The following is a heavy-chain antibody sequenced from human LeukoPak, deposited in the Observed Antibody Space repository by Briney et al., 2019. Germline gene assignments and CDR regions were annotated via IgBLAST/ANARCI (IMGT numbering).Heavy chain of an antibody. Sequence: ASVKVSCKASGYTFTSYAMHWVRQAPGQRLEWMGRINAGNGNTKYSQKFQGRVTITRDTSASTAYMELSSLRSEDTAVYYCARARLPTYYYDSSGYYPDAFDIWGQGTMVTVSS. J-gene: IGHJ3*02. D-gene: IGHD3-22*01. V-gene: IGHV1-3*01. CDR1: GYTFTSYA. CDR2: INAGNGNT. CDR3: ARARLPTYYYDSSGYYPDAFDI.